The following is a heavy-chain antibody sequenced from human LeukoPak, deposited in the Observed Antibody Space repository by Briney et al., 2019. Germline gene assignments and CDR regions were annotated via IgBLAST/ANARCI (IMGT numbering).Heavy chain of an antibody. CDR2: IDSDGSST. CDR3: ARGSRFGVVGRDAFDI. CDR1: GFTFSYYW. J-gene: IGHJ3*02. V-gene: IGHV3-74*01. D-gene: IGHD3-3*01. Sequence: PGGSLRLSCAASGFTFSYYWMHWVRQGPGKGLVWVSRIDSDGSSTNYADSVKGRFTISRDNVKNTLYLQMNSLTAEDTAVYYCARGSRFGVVGRDAFDIWGQGTMVTVSS.